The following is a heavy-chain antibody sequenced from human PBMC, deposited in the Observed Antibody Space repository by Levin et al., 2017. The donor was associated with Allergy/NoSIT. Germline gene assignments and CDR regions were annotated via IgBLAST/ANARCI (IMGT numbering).Heavy chain of an antibody. Sequence: SETLSLTCTVSGGSLSSFYWSWIRQPAAKGLEWIGRISTSGSTKYNPSLKSRVTMSVDTSKNQFSLKLSSVTAAETAVYYCARASTGTHYYYDYWGQGTLVTVFS. CDR1: GGSLSSFY. CDR2: ISTSGST. J-gene: IGHJ4*02. CDR3: ARASTGTHYYYDY. D-gene: IGHD1-1*01. V-gene: IGHV4-4*07.